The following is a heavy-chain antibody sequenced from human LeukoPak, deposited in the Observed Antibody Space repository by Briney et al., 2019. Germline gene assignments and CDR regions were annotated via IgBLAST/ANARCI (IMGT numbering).Heavy chain of an antibody. V-gene: IGHV4-31*03. CDR3: ARDPYGSGSYSRTSGY. J-gene: IGHJ4*02. CDR1: GGSISSGGYY. Sequence: SETLSLTCTVSGGSISSGGYYWSWIRQHPGRGLEWIAYIYYSGSTYYNPSLKSRVTISVDTSKNQFSLKLSSVTAADTAVYYCARDPYGSGSYSRTSGYWGQGTLVTVSS. D-gene: IGHD3-10*01. CDR2: IYYSGST.